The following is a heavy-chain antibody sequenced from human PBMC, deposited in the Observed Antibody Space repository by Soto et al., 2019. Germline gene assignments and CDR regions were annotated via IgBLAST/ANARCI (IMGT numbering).Heavy chain of an antibody. J-gene: IGHJ6*02. CDR2: INSDGSIT. CDR1: GFTFNSNW. V-gene: IGHV3-74*01. D-gene: IGHD3-3*01. CDR3: VRASGFWSGYSLLYGMDV. Sequence: PGGSLRLSCAASGFTFNSNWMHWVRQTPGKGLEWVSRINSDGSITNYADSVRGRFTISRDNTKSTLYLQVNSLRAEDTAVYFCVRASGFWSGYSLLYGMDVWGQGTTVTVSS.